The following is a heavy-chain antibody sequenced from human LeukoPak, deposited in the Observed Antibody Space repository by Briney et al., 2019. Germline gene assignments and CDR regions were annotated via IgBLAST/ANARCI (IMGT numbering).Heavy chain of an antibody. J-gene: IGHJ4*02. CDR2: IYHSGTT. Sequence: SAETLSLSCAVSGYSITSSSWWGWVRQPPGEGLEWIGYIYHSGTTYYNPSLQSRVTMSVDTSKNQFSLKLSSVTAVDTAVYYCARKENVYSYFDYWGQGTLVTVSS. V-gene: IGHV4-28*01. CDR1: GYSITSSSW. CDR3: ARKENVYSYFDY. D-gene: IGHD2-21*01.